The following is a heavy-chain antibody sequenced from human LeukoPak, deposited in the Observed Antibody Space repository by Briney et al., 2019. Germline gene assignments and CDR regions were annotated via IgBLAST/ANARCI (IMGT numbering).Heavy chain of an antibody. V-gene: IGHV4-39*07. J-gene: IGHJ4*02. CDR2: IYYSGNT. D-gene: IGHD3-10*01. Sequence: SETLSLTCTVSGGSISSGSYYWGWIRQPPGKGLEWIGSIYYSGNTYYNPSLKSRVTISVDTSKNQFSLKLSSVTAADTAVYYCARAGNYGSGSPLYFGYWGQGTLVTVSS. CDR1: GGSISSGSYY. CDR3: ARAGNYGSGSPLYFGY.